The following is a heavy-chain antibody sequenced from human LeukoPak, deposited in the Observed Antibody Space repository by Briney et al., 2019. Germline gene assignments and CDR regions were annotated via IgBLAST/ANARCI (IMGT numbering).Heavy chain of an antibody. CDR3: AKDRYYDSSGYDY. CDR1: GITFSSYW. CDR2: IKQDGSEK. D-gene: IGHD3-22*01. Sequence: GGSLRLSCTASGITFSSYWMSWVRQAPGKGLEWVANIKQDGSEKHYVDSVKGRFTISRDNANNSLYLQMDSLRAEDTAVYYCAKDRYYDSSGYDYWGQGTLVTVSS. V-gene: IGHV3-7*01. J-gene: IGHJ4*02.